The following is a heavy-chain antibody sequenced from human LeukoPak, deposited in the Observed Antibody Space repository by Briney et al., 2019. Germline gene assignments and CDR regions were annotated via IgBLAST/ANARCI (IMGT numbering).Heavy chain of an antibody. J-gene: IGHJ6*03. CDR1: GASFSSYA. CDR3: AKQGALRQDYYMDV. CDR2: IIPIFGTP. V-gene: IGHV1-69*06. Sequence: SVKVSCKASGASFSSYAISWVRQAPGQGLEWMGRIIPIFGTPNYAQRFQGRVTITADIVSSTAYMEVNNLTSEDTAVYFCAKQGALRQDYYMDVWGNGTTVTVSS.